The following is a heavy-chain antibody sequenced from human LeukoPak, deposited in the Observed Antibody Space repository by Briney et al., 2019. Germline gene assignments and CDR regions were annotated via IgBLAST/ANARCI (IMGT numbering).Heavy chain of an antibody. V-gene: IGHV3-21*01. J-gene: IGHJ6*04. CDR3: ARDIGYRTPDGGMDV. Sequence: GGSLRLSCAASGFTFSSYSMNWVRQAPGKGLEWVSSISSSSSYIYYADSVKGRFTISRDNAKNSLYLQMNSLRAEDTAVYYCARDIGYRTPDGGMDVWGKGTTVTVSS. CDR2: ISSSSSYI. CDR1: GFTFSSYS. D-gene: IGHD1-1*01.